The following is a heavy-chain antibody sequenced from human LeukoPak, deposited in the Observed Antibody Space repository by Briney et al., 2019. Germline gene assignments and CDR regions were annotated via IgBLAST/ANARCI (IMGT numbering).Heavy chain of an antibody. J-gene: IGHJ4*02. V-gene: IGHV4-38-2*02. CDR1: GYSISSGYY. CDR2: IYHSGST. D-gene: IGHD3-10*01. CDR3: AVYYYGSGTLGY. Sequence: SETLSLTCTVSGYSISSGYYWGWIRQPPGKGLEWIGSIYHSGSTNYNPSLKSRVTISVDTSKNQFSLKLSSVTAADTAVYYCAVYYYGSGTLGYWGQGTLVTVSS.